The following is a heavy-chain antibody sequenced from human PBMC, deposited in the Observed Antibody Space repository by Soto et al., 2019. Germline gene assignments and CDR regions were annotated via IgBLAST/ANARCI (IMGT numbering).Heavy chain of an antibody. V-gene: IGHV1-3*01. D-gene: IGHD6-6*01. CDR3: ASSYSSSTGFDY. J-gene: IGHJ4*02. CDR1: GYTFTSYA. Sequence: ASVKVSCKASGYTFTSYAMHWVRQAPGQRLEWMGWINAGNGNTKYSQKFQGRVTITRDTSASTAYMELSSLRSEDTAVYYCASSYSSSTGFDYWGQGTLVTVSS. CDR2: INAGNGNT.